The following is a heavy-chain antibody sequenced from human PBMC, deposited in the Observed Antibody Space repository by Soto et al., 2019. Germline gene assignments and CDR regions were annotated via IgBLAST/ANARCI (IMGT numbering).Heavy chain of an antibody. D-gene: IGHD6-19*01. CDR2: IRSKTDGGTT. V-gene: IGHV3-15*01. Sequence: TGGSLRLSCAASGFTFSNAWMNWVRQAPGKGLEWVGRIRSKTDGGTTDFAAPVKGRFTISRDDSKNTLYLQMNSLKTEDTAVYYCTTDSGYSSGTVFYGLDVWGQGTTVTVSS. CDR3: TTDSGYSSGTVFYGLDV. CDR1: GFTFSNAW. J-gene: IGHJ6*02.